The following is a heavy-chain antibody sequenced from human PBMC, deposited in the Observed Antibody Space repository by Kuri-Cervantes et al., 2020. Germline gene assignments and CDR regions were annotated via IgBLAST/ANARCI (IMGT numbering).Heavy chain of an antibody. J-gene: IGHJ5*02. Sequence: SETLSLTCTVSGGSISSGGYYWSWIRQHPGKGLEWIGYIYYSGSTYYNPSLKSRVTISVDTSKNQFSLKLSSVTAADTAVYYCARGYLRIAVAGTHWGWFDPWGQGTLVTVSS. D-gene: IGHD6-19*01. CDR3: ARGYLRIAVAGTHWGWFDP. CDR2: IYYSGST. V-gene: IGHV4-31*03. CDR1: GGSISSGGYY.